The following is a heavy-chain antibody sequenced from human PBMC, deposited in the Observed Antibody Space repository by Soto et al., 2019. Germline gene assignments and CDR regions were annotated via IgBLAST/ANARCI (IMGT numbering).Heavy chain of an antibody. V-gene: IGHV3-74*01. Sequence: GGSLRLSCAASGFTVSSNYMSWVRQAPGEGLVWVSRMSGDGKTISYADSVKGRFTISRDNAKNTLYLQMNSLIVEDTAVYYCARTYVPGIAGFDPWGQGTLVTVSS. CDR3: ARTYVPGIAGFDP. CDR2: MSGDGKTI. J-gene: IGHJ5*02. D-gene: IGHD1-1*01. CDR1: GFTVSSNY.